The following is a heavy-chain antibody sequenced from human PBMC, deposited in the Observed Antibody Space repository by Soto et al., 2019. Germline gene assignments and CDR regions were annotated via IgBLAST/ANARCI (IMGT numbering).Heavy chain of an antibody. CDR2: IYYSGST. CDR3: ARDTMIDAFDI. Sequence: QVQLQESGPGLVKPSETLSLTCTVSGGSVSSGSYYWSWIRQPPGKGLEWIGYIYYSGSTNYNPSLKSRVTISLEMSKNQFSLKLSSVTAADTAVYYCARDTMIDAFDIWGQGTMVTVSS. CDR1: GGSVSSGSYY. D-gene: IGHD3-22*01. V-gene: IGHV4-61*01. J-gene: IGHJ3*02.